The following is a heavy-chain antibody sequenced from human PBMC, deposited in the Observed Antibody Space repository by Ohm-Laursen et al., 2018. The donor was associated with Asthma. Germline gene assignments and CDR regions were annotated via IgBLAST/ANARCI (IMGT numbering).Heavy chain of an antibody. J-gene: IGHJ4*02. CDR3: ARGLSRDGYIGLAD. V-gene: IGHV4-4*03. D-gene: IGHD5-24*01. CDR2: IFHSGIT. Sequence: PVTLSLTCAVSGGSITSPHWWNWVRQSPAKGLEWIGEIFHSGITNYNPSLKSRVIISVDKSKNHFSLKLTSVTAADTAVYYCARGLSRDGYIGLADWGQGTLVTVSS. CDR1: GGSITSPHW.